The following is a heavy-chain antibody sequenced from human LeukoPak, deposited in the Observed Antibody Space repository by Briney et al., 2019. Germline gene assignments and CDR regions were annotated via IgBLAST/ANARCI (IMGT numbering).Heavy chain of an antibody. Sequence: GGSLTLSYAPSGFTFSSYALSWVRQPPGKGLEWVSASSGSGGSTYYADSVKGRFTISRDNSKNTLYLQMNSLRAEDTAVYYCAKARRWFGEFDYWGQGTLVTVSS. V-gene: IGHV3-23*01. CDR2: SSGSGGST. J-gene: IGHJ4*02. D-gene: IGHD3-10*01. CDR1: GFTFSSYA. CDR3: AKARRWFGEFDY.